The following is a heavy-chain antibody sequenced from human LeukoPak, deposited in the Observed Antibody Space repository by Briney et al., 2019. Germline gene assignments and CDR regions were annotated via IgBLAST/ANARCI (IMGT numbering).Heavy chain of an antibody. Sequence: ASAKVSCKASGYTFTSYGISWVRQAPGQGLEWMGWISAYNGNTNYAQKLQGRVTMTTDTSTSTAYMELRSLRSDDTAVYYCARDRGWGNYYDSSGYYLSGPSYWGQGTLVTVSS. CDR3: ARDRGWGNYYDSSGYYLSGPSY. D-gene: IGHD3-22*01. J-gene: IGHJ4*02. CDR2: ISAYNGNT. V-gene: IGHV1-18*01. CDR1: GYTFTSYG.